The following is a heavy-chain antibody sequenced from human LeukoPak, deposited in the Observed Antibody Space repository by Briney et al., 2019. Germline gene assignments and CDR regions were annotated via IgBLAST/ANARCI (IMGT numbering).Heavy chain of an antibody. CDR2: ISSYNGDT. D-gene: IGHD1-20*01. Sequence: ASVKVSCKASGYIFTKYGVSWVRQAPGQGLEWMAWISSYNGDTNYAQKFQGRVTLTTDTSTTTVFMELRNLNTDDTAVYYCARLYNWNYYHYMDVWGKGTTVTVSS. CDR3: ARLYNWNYYHYMDV. V-gene: IGHV1-18*01. CDR1: GYIFTKYG. J-gene: IGHJ6*03.